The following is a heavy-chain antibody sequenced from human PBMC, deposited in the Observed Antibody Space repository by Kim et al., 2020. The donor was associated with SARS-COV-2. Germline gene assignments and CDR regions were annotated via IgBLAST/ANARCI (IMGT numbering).Heavy chain of an antibody. Sequence: ASVKVSCKASGYTFTDYYMHWVRQAPGQGLEWMGWIYPNTGGTNYAQKFQGRVTITRDTSISTAYMELSRLRSDDTAVYYCAKALPGIGWYNYWGQGTLVTVSS. CDR2: IYPNTGGT. J-gene: IGHJ4*02. D-gene: IGHD6-19*01. CDR1: GYTFTDYY. V-gene: IGHV1-2*02. CDR3: AKALPGIGWYNY.